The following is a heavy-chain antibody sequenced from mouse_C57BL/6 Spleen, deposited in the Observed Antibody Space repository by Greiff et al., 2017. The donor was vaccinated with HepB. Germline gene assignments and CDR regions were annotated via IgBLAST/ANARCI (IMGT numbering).Heavy chain of an antibody. CDR3: ARLSGYYDAMDY. CDR1: GFTFSSYT. V-gene: IGHV5-9*01. J-gene: IGHJ4*01. D-gene: IGHD2-2*01. Sequence: EVQLVESGGGLVKPGGSLKLSCAASGFTFSSYTMSWVRQTPEKRLEWVATISGGGGNTYYPDSVKGRFTISRDNAKNTLYLQMSSLRSEDTALYDCARLSGYYDAMDYWGQGTSVTVSS. CDR2: ISGGGGNT.